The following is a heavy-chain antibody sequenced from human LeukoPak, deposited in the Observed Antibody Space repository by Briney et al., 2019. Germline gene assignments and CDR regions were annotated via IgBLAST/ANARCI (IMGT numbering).Heavy chain of an antibody. D-gene: IGHD4-17*01. CDR3: ARGRGRYGDYSWYFDL. CDR2: IIPIFGTA. J-gene: IGHJ2*01. CDR1: GGTFSSYA. V-gene: IGHV1-69*13. Sequence: ASVKVSCKASGGTFSSYAISWVRQAPGQGLEWMGGIIPIFGTANYAQKFQGRVTITADESTSTAYMELSSLRSEDTAVYYCARGRGRYGDYSWYFDLWGRGTLVTVSS.